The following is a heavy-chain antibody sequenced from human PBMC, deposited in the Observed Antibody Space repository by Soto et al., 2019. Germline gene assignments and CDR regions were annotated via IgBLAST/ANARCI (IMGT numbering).Heavy chain of an antibody. V-gene: IGHV3-23*01. CDR1: GFTFSSYA. Sequence: GGSLRLSCAASGFTFSSYAMSWVRQAPGKGLEWVSAISGSGGSTYYADSVKGRFTISRDNSKNTLYLQMNSLRAEDTAVYYCVKDPIAVAGPHGWFDPWGQGTLVTVSS. CDR3: VKDPIAVAGPHGWFDP. J-gene: IGHJ5*02. CDR2: ISGSGGST. D-gene: IGHD6-19*01.